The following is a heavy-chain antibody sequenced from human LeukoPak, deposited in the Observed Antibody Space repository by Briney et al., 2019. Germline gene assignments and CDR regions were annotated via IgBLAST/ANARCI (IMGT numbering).Heavy chain of an antibody. Sequence: SETLSLTCTVSGGSIRSYYWSWIRQPPGKGLEWIGYIYYSGSTNYNPSLKNRVSISVDTSKNQFSLESSSVACLDTAVYYCAKTGSTVFMLYPFDHWGQGTLVTVSS. J-gene: IGHJ4*02. CDR3: AKTGSTVFMLYPFDH. D-gene: IGHD3-16*01. V-gene: IGHV4-59*01. CDR2: IYYSGST. CDR1: GGSIRSYY.